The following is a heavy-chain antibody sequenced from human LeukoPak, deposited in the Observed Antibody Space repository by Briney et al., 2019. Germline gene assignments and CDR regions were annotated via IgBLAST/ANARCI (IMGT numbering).Heavy chain of an antibody. J-gene: IGHJ4*02. CDR2: ISGSSGDT. CDR1: GFTFSSYA. CDR3: AKARGATYGTYYFDY. D-gene: IGHD4/OR15-4a*01. V-gene: IGHV3-23*01. Sequence: GGSLRLSCAASGFTFSSYAMNWVRQAPGKGLEWVSISGSSGDTYYADSVKGRFTISRDNSKNTLYLQMNSLRAEDTAVYYCAKARGATYGTYYFDYWGQGTLVTVSS.